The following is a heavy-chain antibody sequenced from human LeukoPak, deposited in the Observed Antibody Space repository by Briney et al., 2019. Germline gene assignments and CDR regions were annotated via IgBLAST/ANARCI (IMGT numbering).Heavy chain of an antibody. CDR2: LKSKIDGGAT. Sequence: PGGSLRLSCAASGFTVSNAWMNWLRRARGKGLEWLGRLKSKIDGGATDYAAPVKGRFTISRDDSKNKLYLQLNSLRTEDTAVYYCTTHLQYGGNSGWGQGTLVTVSS. CDR1: GFTVSNAW. J-gene: IGHJ4*02. V-gene: IGHV3-15*05. CDR3: TTHLQYGGNSG. D-gene: IGHD4-23*01.